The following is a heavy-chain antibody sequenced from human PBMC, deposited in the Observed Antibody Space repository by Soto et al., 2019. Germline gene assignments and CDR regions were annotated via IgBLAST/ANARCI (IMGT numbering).Heavy chain of an antibody. CDR1: DFTCSNAW. Sequence: GVSLRLSCAASDFTCSNAWMNWVRQAPGKGLEWVGRIKSKTDGGTTDYAAPVKGRFTISRDDSKNTLYLQMNSLKTEDTAVYYCTTLYPPPYYYDSSGYDAFDIWGQGTMVTVSS. CDR2: IKSKTDGGTT. D-gene: IGHD3-22*01. V-gene: IGHV3-15*07. J-gene: IGHJ3*02. CDR3: TTLYPPPYYYDSSGYDAFDI.